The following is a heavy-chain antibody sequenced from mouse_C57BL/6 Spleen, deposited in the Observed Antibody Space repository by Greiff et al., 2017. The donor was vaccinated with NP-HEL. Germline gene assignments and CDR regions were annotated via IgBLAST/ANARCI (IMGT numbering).Heavy chain of an antibody. Sequence: VQLQQPGAELVMPGASVKLSCKASGYTFTSYWMHWVKQRPGQGLEWIGEIDPSDSYTNYNQKFKGKSTLTVDKSSSTAYMQLSSLTSEDSAVYYCARLYGSSYAWFAYWGQGTLVTVSA. D-gene: IGHD1-1*01. CDR3: ARLYGSSYAWFAY. CDR1: GYTFTSYW. V-gene: IGHV1-69*01. J-gene: IGHJ3*01. CDR2: IDPSDSYT.